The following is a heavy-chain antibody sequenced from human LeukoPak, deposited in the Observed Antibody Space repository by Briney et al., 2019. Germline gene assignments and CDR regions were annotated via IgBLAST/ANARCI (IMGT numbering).Heavy chain of an antibody. CDR1: GFSINYDW. CDR3: VRDQYCASSSCPGAFDL. V-gene: IGHV3-15*01. CDR2: IKSKTDGGTT. Sequence: GGSLRLSCAASGFSINYDWMSWIRQAPGKGLEWVGRIKSKTDGGTTEYAAPVKGRFTISRDDSRNTLYLQMSSLKSEDTAVYYCVRDQYCASSSCPGAFDLWGQGTVVTVSS. J-gene: IGHJ3*01. D-gene: IGHD2-2*01.